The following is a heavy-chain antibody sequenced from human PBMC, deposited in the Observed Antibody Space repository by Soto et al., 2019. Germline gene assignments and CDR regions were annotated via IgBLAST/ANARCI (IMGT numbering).Heavy chain of an antibody. V-gene: IGHV3-30*18. CDR3: AKTSVGAFDI. J-gene: IGHJ3*02. Sequence: GGSLRLSCAASGFTFSSYGMHWVRQAPGKGLEWVAVISYDGSNKYYADSVKGRFTISRDNSKNTLYLQMNSLRAEDTAVYYCAKTSVGAFDIWGQGTMVTVSS. D-gene: IGHD1-26*01. CDR1: GFTFSSYG. CDR2: ISYDGSNK.